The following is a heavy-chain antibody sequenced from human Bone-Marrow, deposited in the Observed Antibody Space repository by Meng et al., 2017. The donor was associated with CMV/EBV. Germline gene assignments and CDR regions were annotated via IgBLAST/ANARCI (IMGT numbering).Heavy chain of an antibody. CDR1: GFTFSSYG. CDR3: ARDVKHGWRPVFDP. D-gene: IGHD2-21*02. Sequence: GESLKISCAASGFTFSSYGMHWVRQAPGKGLEWVSSISSSSSYIYYADSVKGRFTISRDNAKNSLYLQMNSLRAEDTAVYYCARDVKHGWRPVFDPWGQGTLVTVSS. CDR2: ISSSSSYI. V-gene: IGHV3-21*01. J-gene: IGHJ5*02.